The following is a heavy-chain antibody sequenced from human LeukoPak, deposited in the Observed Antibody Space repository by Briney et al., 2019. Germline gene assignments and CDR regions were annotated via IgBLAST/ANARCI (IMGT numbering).Heavy chain of an antibody. CDR2: IRYDGSNK. CDR3: AKGEHYYDSSGYATPDY. J-gene: IGHJ4*02. D-gene: IGHD3-22*01. CDR1: GFTFSSYG. V-gene: IGHV3-30*02. Sequence: GGSLRLSCAASGFTFSSYGMHWVRQAPGKGLEWVAFIRYDGSNKYYADSVKGRFTISRDNSKNTLYLQMNSLRAEDTAVYYCAKGEHYYDSSGYATPDYWGQGTLVTASS.